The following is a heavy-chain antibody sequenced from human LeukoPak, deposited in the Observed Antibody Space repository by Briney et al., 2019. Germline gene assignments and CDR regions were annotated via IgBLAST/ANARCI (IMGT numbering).Heavy chain of an antibody. Sequence: GGSLRLSCAASGFTFGDYAMHWVRQAPGKGLEWVSLISGDGGSTYYADSVKGRFTISRDNSKNSLYLQMNSLRTEDTALYYCAKDMEGRDSGTRFDYWGQGTLVTVSS. D-gene: IGHD1-26*01. J-gene: IGHJ4*02. CDR3: AKDMEGRDSGTRFDY. CDR2: ISGDGGST. CDR1: GFTFGDYA. V-gene: IGHV3-43*02.